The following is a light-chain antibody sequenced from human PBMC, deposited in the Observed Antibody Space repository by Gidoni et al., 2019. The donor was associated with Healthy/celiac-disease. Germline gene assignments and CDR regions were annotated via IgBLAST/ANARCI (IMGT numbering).Light chain of an antibody. CDR3: QQYDSSPLN. CDR2: GAS. V-gene: IGKV3-20*01. Sequence: EIVLTQSTGTLSLSPGERATLSCRASQSVSSSYLAWYQQNPGQAPRLLIYGASSRATGIPGRFSGSGSGTDFTLTISRLEPEDFAVYYWQQYDSSPLNFGGGTKVEIK. CDR1: QSVSSSY. J-gene: IGKJ4*01.